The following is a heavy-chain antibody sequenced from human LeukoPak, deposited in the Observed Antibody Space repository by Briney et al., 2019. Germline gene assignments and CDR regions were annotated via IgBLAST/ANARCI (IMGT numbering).Heavy chain of an antibody. D-gene: IGHD3-16*01. J-gene: IGHJ4*02. CDR3: ARDRLGGDDY. CDR1: GFTVSSNY. Sequence: QTGGSLRLSCAASGFTVSSNYMSWVRQAPGKGLEWVSVIYSGGSTYYADSVKGRFTISRDNAKNSLYLQMNSLRAEDTAVYYCARDRLGGDDYRGQGTLVTVSS. V-gene: IGHV3-53*01. CDR2: IYSGGST.